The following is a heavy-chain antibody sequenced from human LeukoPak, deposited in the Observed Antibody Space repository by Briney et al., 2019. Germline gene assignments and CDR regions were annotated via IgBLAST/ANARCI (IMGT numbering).Heavy chain of an antibody. J-gene: IGHJ5*02. CDR2: ISWNSGSI. CDR3: AKRHYNWFDP. V-gene: IGHV3-9*01. Sequence: PGRSLRLSCAASGFTFSSYAMHWVRQAPGKGLEWVSGISWNSGSIGYADSVKGRFTISRDNAKNSLYLQMNSLRAEDTALYYCAKRHYNWFDPWGQGTLVTVPS. CDR1: GFTFSSYA.